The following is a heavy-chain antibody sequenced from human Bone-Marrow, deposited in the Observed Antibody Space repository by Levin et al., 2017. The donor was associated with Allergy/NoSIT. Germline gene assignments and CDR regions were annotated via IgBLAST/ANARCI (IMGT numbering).Heavy chain of an antibody. D-gene: IGHD2-2*01. CDR2: INSDGSST. V-gene: IGHV3-74*01. CDR1: GFTFSSYW. J-gene: IGHJ3*02. CDR3: AREWYCSSTSCHGGAFDI. Sequence: LSLTCAASGFTFSSYWMHWVRQAPGKGLVWVSRINSDGSSTSYVDSVKGRFTISRDNAKNTLYLQMNSLRAEDTAVYYCAREWYCSSTSCHGGAFDIWGQGTMVTVSS.